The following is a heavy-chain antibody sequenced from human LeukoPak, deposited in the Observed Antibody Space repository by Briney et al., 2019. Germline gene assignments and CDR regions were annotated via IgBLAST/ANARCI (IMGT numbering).Heavy chain of an antibody. Sequence: SVKVSCKASGGTFSSYAISWVRQAPRQGLEWMGRIIPIFGTANYAQKFQGRVTITTDESTSTAYMELSSLRSEDTAVYYCARDLGIVVVPAAEDPNWFDPWGQGTLVTVSS. V-gene: IGHV1-69*05. CDR2: IIPIFGTA. J-gene: IGHJ5*02. D-gene: IGHD2-2*03. CDR1: GGTFSSYA. CDR3: ARDLGIVVVPAAEDPNWFDP.